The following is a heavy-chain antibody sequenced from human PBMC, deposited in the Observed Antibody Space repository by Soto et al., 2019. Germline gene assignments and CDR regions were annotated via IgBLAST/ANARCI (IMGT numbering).Heavy chain of an antibody. D-gene: IGHD4-17*01. Sequence: QVQLVQSGAEVKKPGASVKVSCKVSGYTLTELSMHWVRQAPGKGLEWMGGFDPEDGETIYAQKFQGRVTMTEDTSTDTAYMELSRLRSEDTAVYYCATAAQTTVTTYYYYGMDVWGQGTTVTVSS. CDR3: ATAAQTTVTTYYYYGMDV. CDR2: FDPEDGET. V-gene: IGHV1-24*01. CDR1: GYTLTELS. J-gene: IGHJ6*02.